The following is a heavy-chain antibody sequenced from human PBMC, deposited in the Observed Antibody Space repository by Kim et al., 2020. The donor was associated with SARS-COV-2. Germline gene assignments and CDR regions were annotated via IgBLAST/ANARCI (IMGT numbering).Heavy chain of an antibody. CDR3: AREGMQYGSGTKNWFDP. CDR2: MYYRGTT. Sequence: SETLSLTCSVSGGSMSSSSHYWAWIRQPPGKGLEWIGSMYYRGTTYYNPSLKSRVTISVATSKNQVSLKVSSVTAADTALYYCAREGMQYGSGTKNWFDPWGQGTLVTVSS. CDR1: GGSMSSSSHY. D-gene: IGHD3-10*01. J-gene: IGHJ5*02. V-gene: IGHV4-39*07.